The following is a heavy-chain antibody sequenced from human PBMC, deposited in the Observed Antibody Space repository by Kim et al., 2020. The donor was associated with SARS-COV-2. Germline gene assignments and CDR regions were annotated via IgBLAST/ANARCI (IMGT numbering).Heavy chain of an antibody. CDR1: GFTFGDYA. CDR2: IRWNSGSI. J-gene: IGHJ4*02. V-gene: IGHV3-9*01. Sequence: GGSLRLSCAASGFTFGDYAMHWVRQAPGKGLEWVSGIRWNSGSIGYADSVKGRFTISRDNAKNSLYLQMNSLRAEDTALYYCAKAHGAAGTEEGYYFDYWGQGTLVTVSS. D-gene: IGHD1-1*01. CDR3: AKAHGAAGTEEGYYFDY.